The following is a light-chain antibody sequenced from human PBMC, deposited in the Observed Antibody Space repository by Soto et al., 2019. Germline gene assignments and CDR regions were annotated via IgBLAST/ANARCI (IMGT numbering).Light chain of an antibody. V-gene: IGLV2-18*02. CDR1: SSDIGTYNG. Sequence: QSVLTQPPSVSGSPGQSVTISCTGTSSDIGTYNGVSWYQQPPGTAPKLMISEVSNRPSGVPDRFSGSKSGNTASLTISGLQAEDEADYYCSSYTSSNTWVFGGGTKVTVL. CDR2: EVS. J-gene: IGLJ3*02. CDR3: SSYTSSNTWV.